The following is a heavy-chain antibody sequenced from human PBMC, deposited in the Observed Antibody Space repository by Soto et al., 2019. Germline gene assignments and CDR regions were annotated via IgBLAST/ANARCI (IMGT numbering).Heavy chain of an antibody. Sequence: SETLSLTCVVSSYVIESGHYWGWVRQPPGKGLEWVGSIYDSGTTYYNPSLRSRGTISADTSKNQFSLSPTSVTAADTAVYYCAWSPQYYTPGSSPFDYWGPGTRVTVSA. CDR2: IYDSGTT. D-gene: IGHD3-3*01. V-gene: IGHV4-38-2*01. CDR1: SYVIESGHY. CDR3: AWSPQYYTPGSSPFDY. J-gene: IGHJ4*03.